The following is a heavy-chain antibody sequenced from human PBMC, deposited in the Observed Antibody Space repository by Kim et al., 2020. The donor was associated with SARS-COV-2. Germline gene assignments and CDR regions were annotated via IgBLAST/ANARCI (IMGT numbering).Heavy chain of an antibody. Sequence: ASVKVSCKASGYTFTSYGISWVRQAPGQGLEWMGWISAYNGNTNYAQKLQGRVTMTTDTSTSTAYMELRSLRSDDTAVYYCARDTGYSGYYYDGMDVWGQGTTVTVSS. J-gene: IGHJ6*02. CDR1: GYTFTSYG. CDR2: ISAYNGNT. V-gene: IGHV1-18*04. CDR3: ARDTGYSGYYYDGMDV. D-gene: IGHD5-12*01.